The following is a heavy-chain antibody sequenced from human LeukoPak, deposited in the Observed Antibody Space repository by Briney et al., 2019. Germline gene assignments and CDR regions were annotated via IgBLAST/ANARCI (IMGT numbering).Heavy chain of an antibody. Sequence: PGGSLRLSRAASGFTFNSYAMSGVRQAPGKGLELVSGLTGSGGNTYYADSVKGRFTISRDNSKNTLSLQMNSLRAEDAAVYYCVKFRGIQHYNYHMDVWGKGTTVTVSS. D-gene: IGHD3-10*01. CDR2: LTGSGGNT. CDR1: GFTFNSYA. CDR3: VKFRGIQHYNYHMDV. V-gene: IGHV3-23*01. J-gene: IGHJ6*03.